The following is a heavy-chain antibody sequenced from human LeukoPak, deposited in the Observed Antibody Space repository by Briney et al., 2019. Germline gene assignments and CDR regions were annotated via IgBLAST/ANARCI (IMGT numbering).Heavy chain of an antibody. CDR1: GFTFSGYT. V-gene: IGHV3-21*01. Sequence: PGRSLRLSCAASGFTFSGYTMNWVRQAPGKGLEWVSSISSSSSYIYYADSVKGRFTISRDNAKNSLYLQMNSLRAEDTAVYYCAREGTALGIDYWGQGTLVTVSS. CDR3: AREGTALGIDY. D-gene: IGHD6-13*01. J-gene: IGHJ4*02. CDR2: ISSSSSYI.